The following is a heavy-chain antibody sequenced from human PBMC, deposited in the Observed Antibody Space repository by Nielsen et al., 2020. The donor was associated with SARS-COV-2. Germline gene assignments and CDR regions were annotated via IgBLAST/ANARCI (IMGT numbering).Heavy chain of an antibody. CDR3: ARRPTVYYYYYMDV. CDR2: INHSGTT. CDR1: GGSFSGYY. Sequence: SETLSLTCAVYGGSFSGYYWSWIRQPPGKGLEWIGEINHSGTTNYSPSLKSRVTISVDTSKNQFSLKLSSVTAADTAVYYCARRPTVYYYYYMDVWGKGTTVTVSS. D-gene: IGHD4-17*01. V-gene: IGHV4-34*01. J-gene: IGHJ6*03.